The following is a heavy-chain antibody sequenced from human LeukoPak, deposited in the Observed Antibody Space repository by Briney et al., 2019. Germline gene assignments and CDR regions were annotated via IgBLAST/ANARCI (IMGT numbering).Heavy chain of an antibody. Sequence: SETLSLTCTVSAYSISSGDYWVWIRQLPGKGLEWIGCIYSDGRTNYNPSLKSRVTISVDTSKNQFSLKLSSVTAADTAVYYCARGRVGAMDYWGQGTLVTVSS. CDR2: IYSDGRT. J-gene: IGHJ4*02. V-gene: IGHV4-38-2*02. D-gene: IGHD1-26*01. CDR3: ARGRVGAMDY. CDR1: AYSISSGDY.